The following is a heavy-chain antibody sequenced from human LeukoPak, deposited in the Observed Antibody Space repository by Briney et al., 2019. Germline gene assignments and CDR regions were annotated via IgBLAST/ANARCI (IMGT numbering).Heavy chain of an antibody. CDR2: ISYDGSNK. V-gene: IGHV3-33*05. J-gene: IGHJ3*02. D-gene: IGHD3-22*01. Sequence: GGSLRLSCAASGFTFSSYGMHWVRQAPGKGLEWVAVISYDGSNKYYADSVKGRFTIYRDNAKNSLYLQMNSLRAEDTAVYYCAREGNYYDSSGYSDAFDIWGQGTMVTVSS. CDR1: GFTFSSYG. CDR3: AREGNYYDSSGYSDAFDI.